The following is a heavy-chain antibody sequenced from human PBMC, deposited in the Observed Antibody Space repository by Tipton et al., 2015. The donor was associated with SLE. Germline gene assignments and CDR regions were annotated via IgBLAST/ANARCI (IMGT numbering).Heavy chain of an antibody. V-gene: IGHV4-59*01. CDR1: GGAISDYY. CDR3: ASERNGDWAAFDY. D-gene: IGHD2-21*01. CDR2: IYYSGST. Sequence: TLSLTCTFSGGAISDYYWNWIRQPPGKGLEWIGNIYYSGSTSYNPSLKSRVTISIDTTKNHFSLKLSSVTAADTAMYYCASERNGDWAAFDYWGQGTLVTVSS. J-gene: IGHJ4*02.